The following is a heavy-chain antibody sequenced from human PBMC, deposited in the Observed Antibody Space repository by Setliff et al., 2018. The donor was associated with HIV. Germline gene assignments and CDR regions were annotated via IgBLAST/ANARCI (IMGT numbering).Heavy chain of an antibody. Sequence: LRLSCAASGFTFSNYGMHWVRQAPGKGLEWVAVIWYDGSNKDYADSVKGRFTISRDNSKNTLYLQMNTLRAGDTAVYYFARGLAARFDYWGQGTLVTVSS. V-gene: IGHV3-33*01. CDR3: ARGLAARFDY. J-gene: IGHJ4*02. D-gene: IGHD6-6*01. CDR1: GFTFSNYG. CDR2: IWYDGSNK.